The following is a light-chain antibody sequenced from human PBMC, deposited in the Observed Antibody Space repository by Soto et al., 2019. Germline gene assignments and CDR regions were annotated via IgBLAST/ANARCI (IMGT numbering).Light chain of an antibody. Sequence: EIVLTHAPPSVCLSXGEGASLSXXXXQSLSSPYLAWYQQKPGQAPRLLIYGASSRATGIPDRFSGSGSGTDFTLTISRLEPEDFAVYYCQQYGSSPPRTFGQGTKVDI. J-gene: IGKJ1*01. V-gene: IGKV3-20*01. CDR2: GAS. CDR1: QSLSSPY. CDR3: QQYGSSPPRT.